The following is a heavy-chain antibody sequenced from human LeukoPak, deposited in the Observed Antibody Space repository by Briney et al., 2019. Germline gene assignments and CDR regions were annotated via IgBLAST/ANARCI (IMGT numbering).Heavy chain of an antibody. CDR2: IKHDGSEK. Sequence: PGGSLRLSCAASGYTFSIYWMSWVRQAPGKGLEWVANIKHDGSEKYSVDSVEGRFTISRDNAKNSLYLQMNSLRAEDTAVYYCARDGGYTRSDYWGQGTLVTVSS. D-gene: IGHD3-16*02. CDR3: ARDGGYTRSDY. V-gene: IGHV3-7*01. J-gene: IGHJ4*02. CDR1: GYTFSIYW.